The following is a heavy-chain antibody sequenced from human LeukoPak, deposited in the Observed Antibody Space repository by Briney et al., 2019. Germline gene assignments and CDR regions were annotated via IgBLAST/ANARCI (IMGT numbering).Heavy chain of an antibody. Sequence: SGTLSLTCAVSGGSISSSNWWSWVRQPPGKGLEWIGEIYHSGSTNYNPSLKSRVTISVDKSKNQFSLKLSSVTAADTAVYYCARGYSGSYPQGLRDAFDIWGQGTMVTVSS. CDR1: GGSISSSNW. CDR2: IYHSGST. CDR3: ARGYSGSYPQGLRDAFDI. D-gene: IGHD1-26*01. J-gene: IGHJ3*02. V-gene: IGHV4-4*02.